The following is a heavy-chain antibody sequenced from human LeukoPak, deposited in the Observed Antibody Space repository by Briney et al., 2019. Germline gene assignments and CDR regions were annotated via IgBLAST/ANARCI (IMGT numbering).Heavy chain of an antibody. J-gene: IGHJ4*02. CDR3: AREDYGALFDY. V-gene: IGHV3-7*01. CDR1: GFPFSSYS. CDR2: IKPDGTTK. D-gene: IGHD4-17*01. Sequence: QTGGSLRLSCAASGFPFSSYSMTWVRQAPGKGLEWVANIKPDGTTKFYVDSVKGRFTISRDNALNSLYLQMNSLRAEDTAVYYCAREDYGALFDYWGQGTLVTVSS.